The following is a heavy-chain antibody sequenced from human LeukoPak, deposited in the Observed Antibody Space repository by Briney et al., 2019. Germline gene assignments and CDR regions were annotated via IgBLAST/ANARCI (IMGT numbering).Heavy chain of an antibody. CDR1: GFTFSGSA. J-gene: IGHJ4*02. Sequence: GRSLRLSCAASGFTFSGSAMHWVRQASGKGLEWVGRIRSKANSYATAYAASVKGRFTISRDDSKNTAYLQMNSLKTEDTAVYYCTRLGAVEMATIIGYWGQGTLVTVSS. CDR2: IRSKANSYAT. V-gene: IGHV3-73*01. CDR3: TRLGAVEMATIIGY. D-gene: IGHD5-24*01.